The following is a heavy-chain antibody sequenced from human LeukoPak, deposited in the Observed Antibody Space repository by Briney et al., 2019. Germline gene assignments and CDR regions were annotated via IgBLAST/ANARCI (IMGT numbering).Heavy chain of an antibody. J-gene: IGHJ4*02. CDR3: ARRVRDSRGWAFDY. Sequence: ASVKVSCKTSGYTFTSYGITWVRQAPGQGLEWMGWISAHNGNTYYAQELQDRVTMTTDTSTSTVYMELRSLGSDDTAVYYCARRVRDSRGWAFDYWGQGTLVTVSS. CDR2: ISAHNGNT. D-gene: IGHD3-22*01. CDR1: GYTFTSYG. V-gene: IGHV1-18*01.